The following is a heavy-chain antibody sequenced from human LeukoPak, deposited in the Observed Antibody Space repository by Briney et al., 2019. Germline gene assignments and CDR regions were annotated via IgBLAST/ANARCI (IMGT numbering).Heavy chain of an antibody. Sequence: PSETLSLTCTVSGGSISSYYWSWVRQPAGKGLEWIGRIYTSGSTNYNPSLKSRVTMSVDKSKNQFSLKLNSVTAADTAVYYCARGDGEGYYGAYSRYFYYYMDVWGKGTTVTDSS. CDR2: IYTSGST. CDR1: GGSISSYY. D-gene: IGHD4-17*01. CDR3: ARGDGEGYYGAYSRYFYYYMDV. J-gene: IGHJ6*03. V-gene: IGHV4-4*07.